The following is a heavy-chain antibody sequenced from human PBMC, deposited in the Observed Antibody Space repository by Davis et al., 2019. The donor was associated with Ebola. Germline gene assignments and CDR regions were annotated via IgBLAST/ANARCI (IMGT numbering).Heavy chain of an antibody. J-gene: IGHJ4*02. CDR1: GGSFSGYY. CDR2: IYYSGST. CDR3: ARHRPGPYDY. Sequence: MPSETLSLTCAVYGGSFSGYYWSWIRQPPGKGLEWIGYIYYSGSTSYNPSLKSRVTISVDTSKNQFSLKLTSVTAADTAVYYCARHRPGPYDYWGQGTLVTVFS. V-gene: IGHV4-59*08.